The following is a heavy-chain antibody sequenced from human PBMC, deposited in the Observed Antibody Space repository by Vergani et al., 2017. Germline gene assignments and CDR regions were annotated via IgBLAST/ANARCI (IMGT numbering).Heavy chain of an antibody. CDR2: ISSSSSYI. CDR1: GFTFSSYS. D-gene: IGHD2-15*01. Sequence: EVQLMESGGGLVKPGGSLRLSCAASGFTFSSYSMNWVRQAPGKGLEWVSSISSSSSYIYYADSVKGRFTISRDNAKNSLYLQMNSLRAEDTAVYYCARDKVVVAATPYYYYYGMDVWGQGTTVTVSS. V-gene: IGHV3-21*01. CDR3: ARDKVVVAATPYYYYYGMDV. J-gene: IGHJ6*02.